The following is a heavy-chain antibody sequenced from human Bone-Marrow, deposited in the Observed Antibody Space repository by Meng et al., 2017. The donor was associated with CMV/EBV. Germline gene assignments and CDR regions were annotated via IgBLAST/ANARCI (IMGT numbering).Heavy chain of an antibody. CDR1: GGTPGNNP. CDR3: AREEREGHNRFDS. V-gene: IGHV1-69*05. D-gene: IGHD1-26*01. Sequence: SVKVSCKASGGTPGNNPISWVRQAPGQGLEWMGGIIPLFGTPSYPQKFQGRVTISTDESTGTAYLELSGLRSDDTAMYYCAREEREGHNRFDSWGQGTLVTVSS. CDR2: IIPLFGTP. J-gene: IGHJ5*01.